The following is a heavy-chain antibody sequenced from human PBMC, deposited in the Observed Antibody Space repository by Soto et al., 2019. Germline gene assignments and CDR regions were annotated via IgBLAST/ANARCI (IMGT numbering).Heavy chain of an antibody. CDR3: AVVPFRVGATIFDY. V-gene: IGHV1-3*01. Sequence: ASVNVSWKSSGNTLTSDSIHWVRQAPGQRLEWMGWINAGNGDTKYSQKFQGGVTITRDTSASTAYMELSSLRSEDTAVYYCAVVPFRVGATIFDYGGQGTLVIVSS. CDR1: GNTLTSDS. J-gene: IGHJ4*02. D-gene: IGHD1-26*01. CDR2: INAGNGDT.